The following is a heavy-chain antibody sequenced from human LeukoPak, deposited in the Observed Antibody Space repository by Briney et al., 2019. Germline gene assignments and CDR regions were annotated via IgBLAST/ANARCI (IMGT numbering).Heavy chain of an antibody. CDR2: ISYDGSNK. CDR1: GFTFSSYA. D-gene: IGHD3-10*01. CDR3: ARDPFRRLLWFGELGYFDY. J-gene: IGHJ4*02. Sequence: GGSLRLSCAASGFTFSSYAMHWVRQAPGKGLEWVAVISYDGSNKYYADSVRGRFTISRDNSKNTLHLQMNSLRAEDTAVYYCARDPFRRLLWFGELGYFDYWGQGTLVTVSS. V-gene: IGHV3-30-3*01.